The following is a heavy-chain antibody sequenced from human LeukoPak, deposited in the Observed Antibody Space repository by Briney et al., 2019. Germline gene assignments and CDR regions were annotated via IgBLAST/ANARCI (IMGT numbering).Heavy chain of an antibody. Sequence: PGGSLRLSCAASGFTFSSYWMHWVRQAPGKGLVWVSRINSDGSSTSYADSVKGRFTISRDNAKNTLYLQMNSLRAEDTAVYYCAKARPKGFGELLEKRDYWGQGTLVTVSS. CDR2: INSDGSST. J-gene: IGHJ4*02. CDR3: AKARPKGFGELLEKRDY. CDR1: GFTFSSYW. D-gene: IGHD3-10*01. V-gene: IGHV3-74*01.